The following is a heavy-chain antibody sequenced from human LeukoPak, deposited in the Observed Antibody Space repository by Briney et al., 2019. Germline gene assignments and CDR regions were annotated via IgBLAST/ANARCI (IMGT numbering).Heavy chain of an antibody. CDR1: GGSISTYH. J-gene: IGHJ2*01. D-gene: IGHD4-17*01. CDR3: ARHDYGDYAYWYFDL. V-gene: IGHV4-59*08. CDR2: IYYSGST. Sequence: SETLSLTCTVSGGSISTYHWSWIRQPPGKGLEWIGYIYYSGSTNYNPSLKSRVTISVDTSKNQFSLKLSSVTAADTAVYYCARHDYGDYAYWYFDLWGRGTLVTVSS.